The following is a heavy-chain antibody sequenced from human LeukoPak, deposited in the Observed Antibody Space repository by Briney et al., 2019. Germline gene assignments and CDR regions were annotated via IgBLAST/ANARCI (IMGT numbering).Heavy chain of an antibody. V-gene: IGHV6-1*01. CDR3: AREKIMEDCSGGSCYSGFDY. J-gene: IGHJ4*02. CDR2: TYYRSKWYN. CDR1: GDSVSSNSAA. D-gene: IGHD2-15*01. Sequence: SQTLSLTCAISGDSVSSNSAAWNWIRQSPSRGLEWLGRTYYRSKWYNDYAASVKSRITINPDTSKNQFSLQLNSVTPEDTAVYYCAREKIMEDCSGGSCYSGFDYWGQGTLVTVSS.